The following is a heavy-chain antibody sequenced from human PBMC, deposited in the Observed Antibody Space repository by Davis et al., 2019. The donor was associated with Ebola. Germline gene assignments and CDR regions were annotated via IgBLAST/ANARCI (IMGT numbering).Heavy chain of an antibody. D-gene: IGHD2-2*01. CDR2: MNPNSGNT. Sequence: ASVKVSCKASGGTFSSYAISWVRQAPGQGLEWMGWMNPNSGNTGYAQKFQGRVTMTRNTSISTAYMELSSLRSEDTAVYYCAREREAKYCSSTSCYYYYYYGMDVWGQGTTVTVSS. V-gene: IGHV1-8*02. J-gene: IGHJ6*02. CDR1: GGTFSSYA. CDR3: AREREAKYCSSTSCYYYYYYGMDV.